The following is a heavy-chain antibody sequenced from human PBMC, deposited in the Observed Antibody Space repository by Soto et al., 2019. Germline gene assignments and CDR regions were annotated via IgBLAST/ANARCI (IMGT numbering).Heavy chain of an antibody. D-gene: IGHD3-3*01. CDR2: ISAYNGNT. V-gene: IGHV1-18*01. CDR3: ARENSIFGVVIILHYYYGMDV. Sequence: ASVKVSCKASGYTFTSYGISWVXXXPGQGLEWMGWISAYNGNTNYAQKLQGRVTMTTDTSTSTAYMELRSLRSDDTAVYYCARENSIFGVVIILHYYYGMDVWGQGTTVTVSS. CDR1: GYTFTSYG. J-gene: IGHJ6*02.